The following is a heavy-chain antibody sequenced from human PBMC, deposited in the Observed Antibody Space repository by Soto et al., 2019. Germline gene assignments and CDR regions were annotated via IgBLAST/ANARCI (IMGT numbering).Heavy chain of an antibody. Sequence: PSETLSLTCTVSGGSISSGDYYWSWIRQPPGKGLEWIGYIYYSGTTYYNPSLKSRVTISVDTSKNQFSLRLTSVTAADTAVYYCARVRDWFDPWGQGTQVTVSS. V-gene: IGHV4-30-4*01. J-gene: IGHJ5*02. CDR2: IYYSGTT. CDR1: GGSISSGDYY. D-gene: IGHD3-3*01. CDR3: ARVRDWFDP.